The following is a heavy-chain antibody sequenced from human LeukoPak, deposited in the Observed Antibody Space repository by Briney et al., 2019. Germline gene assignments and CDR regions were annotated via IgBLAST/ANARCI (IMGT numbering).Heavy chain of an antibody. J-gene: IGHJ4*02. Sequence: PGGSLRLSCAASGFTFSSYSMNWVRQAPGKGLEWVSYISSSSTIYYADSVKGRFTISRDNAKNSLYLQMNSLRAEDTAVYYCARDLPVVGAPGFDYWGQGTLVTVSS. D-gene: IGHD1-26*01. CDR3: ARDLPVVGAPGFDY. CDR2: ISSSSTI. V-gene: IGHV3-48*01. CDR1: GFTFSSYS.